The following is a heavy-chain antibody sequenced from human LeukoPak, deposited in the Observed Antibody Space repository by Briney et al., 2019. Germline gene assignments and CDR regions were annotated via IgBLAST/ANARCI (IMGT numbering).Heavy chain of an antibody. CDR1: GVSISSFY. Sequence: SETLSLTCTVSGVSISSFYWSWIRQPPGKGLEWIGYIYYSGRSSYNPSLESRVTISLDTSKNQFSLKLSSVTAADTAVYYCASAYGDHDYWGQGTPVTVSS. V-gene: IGHV4-59*08. D-gene: IGHD4-17*01. CDR2: IYYSGRS. J-gene: IGHJ4*02. CDR3: ASAYGDHDY.